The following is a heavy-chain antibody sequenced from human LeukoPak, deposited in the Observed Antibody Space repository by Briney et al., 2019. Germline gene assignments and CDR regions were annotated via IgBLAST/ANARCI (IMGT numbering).Heavy chain of an antibody. J-gene: IGHJ4*02. D-gene: IGHD6-19*01. Sequence: PGGSLRLSCAASGFTFSSYSMNWVRQAPGKGLEWVSSISSSSSYIYYADSVKGRFTISRDNAKNSLYLEMNSLGVEDTAFYYCARGRIAVTGPHYFDYWGQGTLVTVSS. CDR1: GFTFSSYS. CDR2: ISSSSSYI. V-gene: IGHV3-21*04. CDR3: ARGRIAVTGPHYFDY.